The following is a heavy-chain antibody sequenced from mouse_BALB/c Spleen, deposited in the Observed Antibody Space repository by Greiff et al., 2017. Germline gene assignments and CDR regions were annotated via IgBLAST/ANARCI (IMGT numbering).Heavy chain of an antibody. CDR3: ARGGGNFWYFDV. D-gene: IGHD2-1*01. CDR2: ISSGSSTI. V-gene: IGHV5-17*02. CDR1: GFTFSSFG. J-gene: IGHJ1*01. Sequence: EVQVVESGGGLVKPGGSLKLSCAASGFTFSSFGMHWVRQAPEKGLEWVAYISSGSSTIYYADTVKGRFTISRDNPKNTLFLQMTSLRSEDTAMYYCARGGGNFWYFDVWGAGTTVTVSS.